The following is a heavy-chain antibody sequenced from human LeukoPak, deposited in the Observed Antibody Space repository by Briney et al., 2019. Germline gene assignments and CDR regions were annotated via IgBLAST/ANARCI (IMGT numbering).Heavy chain of an antibody. CDR1: GYTFTGYY. Sequence: GASVKVSCKASGYTFTGYYMHWVRQAPGQGLEWMGWINPNSGGTNYAQKFQGRVTMTRDTSISTAYMELSRLRSDDTAVYYCARVDLDCSSTSCYGPYYYGMDVWGQGTTVTVSS. J-gene: IGHJ6*02. CDR2: INPNSGGT. V-gene: IGHV1-2*02. CDR3: ARVDLDCSSTSCYGPYYYGMDV. D-gene: IGHD2-2*01.